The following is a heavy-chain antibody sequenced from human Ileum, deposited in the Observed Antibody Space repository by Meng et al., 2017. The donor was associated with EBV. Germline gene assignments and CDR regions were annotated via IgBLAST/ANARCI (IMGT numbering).Heavy chain of an antibody. J-gene: IGHJ4*02. D-gene: IGHD5-18*01. CDR3: ARGWDTAMDSG. Sequence: VPPVVSGPSLVQQAETLSLTCTVSGGSVSISSYSWSWLRQPPGKGLEWIGYIYYSGTTIYNPSLESRVTISVDTSKNQFSLKLRSVAASDTAVYYCARGWDTAMDSGWGQGTLVTVSS. CDR1: GGSVSISSYS. CDR2: IYYSGTT. V-gene: IGHV4-61*01.